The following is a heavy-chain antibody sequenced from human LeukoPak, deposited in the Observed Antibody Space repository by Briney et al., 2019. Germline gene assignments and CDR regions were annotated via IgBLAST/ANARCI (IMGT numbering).Heavy chain of an antibody. CDR1: GYTFTSYG. CDR3: ARDGNYNWNDDEDDAFDI. CDR2: ISAYNGNT. Sequence: ASVKVSCKASGYTFTSYGISWVRQAPGQGLEWMGWISAYNGNTNYAQKLQGRVTMTTDTSTSTAYMELRSLRSGDTTVYYCARDGNYNWNDDEDDAFDIWGQGTMVTVSS. V-gene: IGHV1-18*01. J-gene: IGHJ3*02. D-gene: IGHD1-1*01.